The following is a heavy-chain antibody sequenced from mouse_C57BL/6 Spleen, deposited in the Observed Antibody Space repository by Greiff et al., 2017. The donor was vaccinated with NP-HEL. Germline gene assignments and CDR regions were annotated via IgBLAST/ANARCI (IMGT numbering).Heavy chain of an antibody. CDR3: ARGGLHRYFDV. D-gene: IGHD2-4*01. V-gene: IGHV1-80*01. Sequence: VQLQQSGAELVKPGASVKISCKASGYAFSSYWMNWVKQRPGKGLEWIGQIYPGDGDTNYNGKFKGKATLTADKSSSTAYMQLISLTSDDAAVYFCARGGLHRYFDVWGTGTTVTVSS. J-gene: IGHJ1*03. CDR1: GYAFSSYW. CDR2: IYPGDGDT.